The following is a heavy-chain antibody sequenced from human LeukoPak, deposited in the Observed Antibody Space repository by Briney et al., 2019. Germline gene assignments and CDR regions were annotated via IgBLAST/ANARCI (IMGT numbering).Heavy chain of an antibody. CDR2: IWYDGSNK. D-gene: IGHD6-13*01. CDR1: GFTFSSYG. CDR3: ARARDEAALDY. V-gene: IGHV3-33*08. Sequence: PGGSLRLSCAASGFTFSSYGMHWVRQAPGKGLEWVAVIWYDGSNKYYADSVKGGFTISRDNSKNTLYPQMNSLRAEDTAVYYCARARDEAALDYWGQGTLVTVSS. J-gene: IGHJ4*02.